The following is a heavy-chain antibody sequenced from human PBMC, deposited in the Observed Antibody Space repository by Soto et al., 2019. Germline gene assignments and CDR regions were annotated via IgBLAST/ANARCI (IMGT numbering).Heavy chain of an antibody. D-gene: IGHD6-19*01. CDR3: AKDIASIAVAGRGFGAFDI. Sequence: GGSLRLSCAASGFTFSSYAMSWVRQAPGKGLEWVSAISGSGGSTYYADSVKGRFTISRDNSKNTLYLQMNSLRAEDTAVYYCAKDIASIAVAGRGFGAFDIWGQGTMVTVSS. CDR1: GFTFSSYA. V-gene: IGHV3-23*01. CDR2: ISGSGGST. J-gene: IGHJ3*02.